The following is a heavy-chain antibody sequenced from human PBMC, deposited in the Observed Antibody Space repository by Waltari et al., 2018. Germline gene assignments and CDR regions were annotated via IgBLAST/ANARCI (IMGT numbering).Heavy chain of an antibody. J-gene: IGHJ4*02. D-gene: IGHD2-8*01. CDR1: GYTLPELS. CDR3: ATDSSYCTNGVCYSGL. Sequence: QVQLVQSGAEVKKPGASVKVSCKVSGYTLPELSMHWVRQAPGKGLEWMGGFDPEDGETIYAQKFQGRVTMTEDTSTDTAYMELSSLRSEDTAVYYCATDSSYCTNGVCYSGLWGQGTLVTVSS. V-gene: IGHV1-24*01. CDR2: FDPEDGET.